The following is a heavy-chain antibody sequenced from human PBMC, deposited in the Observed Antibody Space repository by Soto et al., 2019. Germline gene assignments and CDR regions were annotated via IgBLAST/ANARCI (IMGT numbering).Heavy chain of an antibody. J-gene: IGHJ6*03. CDR3: ARARDYVNYMDV. Sequence: SQTLSLTCAISGESVSSNSAVWNWIRQSPSRGLEWLGRTYYRSKWSNDYAVSVKSRMTINPDTSKNQFSLQLDSVTPEDTAVYYCARARDYVNYMDVWGKGTSVTVSS. V-gene: IGHV6-1*01. D-gene: IGHD4-17*01. CDR1: GESVSSNSAV. CDR2: TYYRSKWSN.